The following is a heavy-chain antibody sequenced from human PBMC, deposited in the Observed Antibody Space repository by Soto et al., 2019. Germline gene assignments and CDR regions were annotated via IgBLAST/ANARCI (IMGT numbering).Heavy chain of an antibody. Sequence: PSETLSLTCAVYGGSFSGYYWSWIRQPPGKGLEWIGEINHSGSTNYNPSLKSRVTISVDTSKNQFSLKLSSVTAADTAVYYCASARKYSDFWSGYDGGPRGTHCDYWGQGNMVTASS. CDR2: INHSGST. D-gene: IGHD3-3*01. J-gene: IGHJ4*02. CDR3: ASARKYSDFWSGYDGGPRGTHCDY. CDR1: GGSFSGYY. V-gene: IGHV4-34*01.